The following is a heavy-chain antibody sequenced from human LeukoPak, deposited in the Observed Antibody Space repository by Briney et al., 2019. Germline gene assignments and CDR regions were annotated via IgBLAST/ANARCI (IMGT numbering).Heavy chain of an antibody. CDR3: ARQQVAYYYYYGMDV. V-gene: IGHV5-51*01. CDR2: IYPGDSDT. D-gene: IGHD2-15*01. Sequence: GESLKISCKGSRYSFTTYWIAWVRQMPGKGLEWMGIIYPGDSDTRYSPSFQGQVTISADRSISTAFLQWSSLKAPDTAMYYCARQQVAYYYYYGMDVWGKGTTVTVSS. CDR1: RYSFTTYW. J-gene: IGHJ6*04.